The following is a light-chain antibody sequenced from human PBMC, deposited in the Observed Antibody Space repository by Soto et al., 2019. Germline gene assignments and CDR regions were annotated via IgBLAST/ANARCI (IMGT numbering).Light chain of an antibody. CDR2: DVS. CDR3: SSYTSSSTRV. Sequence: QSALTQPASVSGSPGQSITISCTGTSSDVGGYNYVSWYQQHPGKAPKLMIYDVSNRPSGVSNRFSGSKSGNTASRTISGLQAEDEADYYFSSYTSSSTRVFGGGTKLTVL. V-gene: IGLV2-14*01. J-gene: IGLJ2*01. CDR1: SSDVGGYNY.